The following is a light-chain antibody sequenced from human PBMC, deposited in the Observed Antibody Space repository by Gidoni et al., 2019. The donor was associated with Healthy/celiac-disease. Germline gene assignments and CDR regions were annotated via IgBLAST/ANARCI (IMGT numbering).Light chain of an antibody. CDR2: AAS. J-gene: IGKJ1*01. V-gene: IGKV1-8*01. CDR1: QGISSY. CDR3: QQYYSYPWT. Sequence: AIRMTQSPSSFSASTGDRVTITCRASQGISSYLAWYQQKPGKAPKLLSYAASTLQSGVPSRCSGSGSGTDFTLTISCLQSEDFATYYCQQYYSYPWTFGQGTKVEIK.